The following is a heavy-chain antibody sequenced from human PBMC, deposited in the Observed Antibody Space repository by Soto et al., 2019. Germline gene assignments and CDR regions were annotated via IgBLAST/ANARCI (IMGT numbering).Heavy chain of an antibody. V-gene: IGHV1-69*10. J-gene: IGHJ6*02. D-gene: IGHD2-15*01. CDR3: ARVQGGYCSGGSCYYYYYGMDV. Sequence: ASVKVSCKASGGTFSSYAISWVRQAPGQGLEWMGGIIPILGIANYAQKFQGRVTITADKSTSTAYMELSSLRSEDAALYYCARVQGGYCSGGSCYYYYYGMDVWGQGTTVTVSS. CDR1: GGTFSSYA. CDR2: IIPILGIA.